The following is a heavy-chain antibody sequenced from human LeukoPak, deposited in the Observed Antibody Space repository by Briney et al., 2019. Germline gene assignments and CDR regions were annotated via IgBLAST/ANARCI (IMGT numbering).Heavy chain of an antibody. D-gene: IGHD5-18*01. Sequence: PSETLSLTCTVSGGSISSSSYYWGWIRQPPGKGLEWIGSIYYSGSTYYNPSLKSRVTISVDTSKNQFSLKLSSVTAADTAVYHCARIGIQLWFSYWGQGTLVTVSS. J-gene: IGHJ4*02. CDR1: GGSISSSSYY. CDR2: IYYSGST. CDR3: ARIGIQLWFSY. V-gene: IGHV4-39*01.